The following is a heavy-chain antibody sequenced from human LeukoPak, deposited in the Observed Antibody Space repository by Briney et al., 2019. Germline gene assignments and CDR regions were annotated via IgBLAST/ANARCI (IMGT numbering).Heavy chain of an antibody. J-gene: IGHJ4*02. Sequence: SETLSLTCTVSGDSISRSGYYWGWIRQPPGKGLEWIGSIDYSGTTWYNAPLKNRVTISVDTSKSQFSLKLSSVTAADTAVYYCARHDPWDYWGRGTLVTVSS. CDR1: GDSISRSGYY. V-gene: IGHV4-39*01. CDR2: IDYSGTT. CDR3: ARHDPWDY.